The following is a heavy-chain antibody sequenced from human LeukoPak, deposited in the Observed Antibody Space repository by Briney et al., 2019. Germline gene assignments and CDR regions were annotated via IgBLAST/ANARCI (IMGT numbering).Heavy chain of an antibody. D-gene: IGHD5-18*01. CDR1: GYTFTSYD. CDR3: AREDTAMVMIDY. CDR2: MNPNSGNT. V-gene: IGHV1-8*01. Sequence: ASVKVSCKASGYTFTSYDINWVRQATGQGLEWMGWMNPNSGNTGYAQKFQGRVTMTRDMSTSTVYMELSSLRSEDTAVYYCAREDTAMVMIDYWGQGTLVTVSS. J-gene: IGHJ4*02.